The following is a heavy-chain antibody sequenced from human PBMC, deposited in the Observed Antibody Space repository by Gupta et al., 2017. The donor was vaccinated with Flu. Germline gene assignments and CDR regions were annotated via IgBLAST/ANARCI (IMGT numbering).Heavy chain of an antibody. J-gene: IGHJ6*03. CDR2: VYHSATT. V-gene: IGHV4-39*02. D-gene: IGHD2-8*01. Sequence: PPGKGVEWIGSVYHSATTYYNPSLKSRVTMSVDTSKNHVSLNLSSVTAADTAVYYYARSNAASAFYYDYYLDVWGKGTTVTVSS. CDR3: ARSNAASAFYYDYYLDV.